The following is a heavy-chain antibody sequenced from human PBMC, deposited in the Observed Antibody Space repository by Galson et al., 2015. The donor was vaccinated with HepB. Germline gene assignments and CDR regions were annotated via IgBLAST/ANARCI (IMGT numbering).Heavy chain of an antibody. Sequence: SVKVSCKASGYTFTSYGISWVRQAPGQGLEWMGWISAYNGNTNYAQKLQGRVTMTTDTSTSTAYMELRSLRSDDTAVYYCARDPYSGYDSEGDDGTFIPFDIWGQGTMVTVSS. CDR3: ARDPYSGYDSEGDDGTFIPFDI. CDR2: ISAYNGNT. V-gene: IGHV1-18*01. J-gene: IGHJ3*02. D-gene: IGHD5-12*01. CDR1: GYTFTSYG.